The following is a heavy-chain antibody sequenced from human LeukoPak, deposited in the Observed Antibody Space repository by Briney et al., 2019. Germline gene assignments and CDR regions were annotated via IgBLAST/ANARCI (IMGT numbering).Heavy chain of an antibody. Sequence: GSLRLSCAASGFTFSSYAMSWVRQAPGKGLEWVSAISGSGGSTYYADSVKGRFTISRDNPKNTLYLQMNSLRAEDTAVYYCAKSSSGWLYYYMDVWGKGTTVTVSS. CDR1: GFTFSSYA. CDR3: AKSSSGWLYYYMDV. J-gene: IGHJ6*03. CDR2: ISGSGGST. D-gene: IGHD6-19*01. V-gene: IGHV3-23*01.